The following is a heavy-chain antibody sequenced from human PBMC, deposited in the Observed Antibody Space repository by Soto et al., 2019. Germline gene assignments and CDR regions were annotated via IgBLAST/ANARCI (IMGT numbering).Heavy chain of an antibody. Sequence: ASVKVSCKASGYTFTSYGLHWVRQAPGQRLEWTGWINAGNGKTKYSEKFQGRVTITRDTSASTAYLELSSLRSEDTAVYYCARGKGMEENYYYYGLDIWGQGTTVTVSS. V-gene: IGHV1-3*01. CDR1: GYTFTSYG. J-gene: IGHJ6*02. CDR2: INAGNGKT. CDR3: ARGKGMEENYYYYGLDI. D-gene: IGHD1-1*01.